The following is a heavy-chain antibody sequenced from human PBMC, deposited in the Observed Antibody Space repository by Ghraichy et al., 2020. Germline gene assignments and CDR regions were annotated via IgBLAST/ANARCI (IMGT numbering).Heavy chain of an antibody. CDR2: IYNSGTT. V-gene: IGHV4-39*01. CDR3: ARQEGYEQHAGEFDP. CDR1: GGSMSSSSYY. Sequence: SETLSLTCTVSGGSMSSSSYYWGWIRQPPGKGLEWIGVIYNSGTTYYNTSLKSRVTISVDTSKNQFSLKLSSVTAADTAVYYCARQEGYEQHAGEFDPWGQGTLVTVSS. J-gene: IGHJ5*02. D-gene: IGHD6-13*01.